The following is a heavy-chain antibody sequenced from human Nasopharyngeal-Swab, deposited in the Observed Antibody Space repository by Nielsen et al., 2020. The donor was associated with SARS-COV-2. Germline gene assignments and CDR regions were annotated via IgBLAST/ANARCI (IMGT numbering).Heavy chain of an antibody. D-gene: IGHD3-16*01. CDR3: ARGGSSLGANLEDP. J-gene: IGHJ5*02. CDR2: IVVGSGNT. V-gene: IGHV1-58*02. CDR1: GFTFTSSA. Sequence: SVKVSCKASGFTFTSSAMQWVRQARGQRLEWIGWIVVGSGNTNYAQKFQERVTITRDMSTSTAYLELSSLRSEDTAVYYCARGGSSLGANLEDPWGQGTLVIVSS.